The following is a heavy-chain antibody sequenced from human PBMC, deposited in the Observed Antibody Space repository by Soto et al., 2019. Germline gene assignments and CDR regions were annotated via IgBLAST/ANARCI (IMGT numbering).Heavy chain of an antibody. CDR1: GASISSGGYY. CDR2: IYYSGST. CDR3: ARTSYDSSDTAADP. J-gene: IGHJ5*02. D-gene: IGHD3-22*01. V-gene: IGHV4-31*03. Sequence: PSETLSLTCTVSGASISSGGYYWSWIRQHPGKGLEWIGYIYYSGSTYYNPSLKSRVTISVDTSKNQFSLKLSSVTAADTAVYYCARTSYDSSDTAADPWGQGTLVTVSS.